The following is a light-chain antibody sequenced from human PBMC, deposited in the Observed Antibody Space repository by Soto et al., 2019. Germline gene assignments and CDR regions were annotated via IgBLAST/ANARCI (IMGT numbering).Light chain of an antibody. CDR3: QHYHSNPIT. Sequence: DIVMTQSPDSLAVSLGERATINCKSIQSVFYSSTNKNHLAWYQPKPGQPPKLLIYWPSTREFGVPDRFSGIGSRTDFTLTISSLQAEDVAVYDCQHYHSNPITFGQGTRVEIK. V-gene: IGKV4-1*01. CDR1: QSVFYSSTNKNH. CDR2: WPS. J-gene: IGKJ5*01.